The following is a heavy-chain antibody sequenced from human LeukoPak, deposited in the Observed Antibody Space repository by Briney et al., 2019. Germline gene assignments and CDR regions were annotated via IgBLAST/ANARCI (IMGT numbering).Heavy chain of an antibody. CDR2: IYYSGST. CDR1: GVPVNSGGHY. CDR3: ARGITSAWSPPYDY. J-gene: IGHJ4*02. Sequence: SQTLSLTCTVSGVPVNSGGHYWTWIRHHPGKGLEWIGYIYYSGSTYYSPSLQSRATIAVDTSRNQFSLTLSSVTVADTAVYFCARGITSAWSPPYDYWGQGIVVTVSS. V-gene: IGHV4-31*03. D-gene: IGHD2-2*01.